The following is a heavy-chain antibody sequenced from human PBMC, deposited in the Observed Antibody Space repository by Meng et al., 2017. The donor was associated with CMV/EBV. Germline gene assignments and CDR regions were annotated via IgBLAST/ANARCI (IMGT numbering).Heavy chain of an antibody. Sequence: SLKISCAASGFTFDDYAMHWVRQAPGKGLEWVSGISWNSGSIGYADSVKGRFTISRDNAKNSLYLQMNSLRAEDTAWYYCAKDKGPYYYYYGMDVWGQGTTVTVSS. V-gene: IGHV3-9*01. CDR2: ISWNSGSI. CDR3: AKDKGPYYYYYGMDV. J-gene: IGHJ6*02. CDR1: GFTFDDYA.